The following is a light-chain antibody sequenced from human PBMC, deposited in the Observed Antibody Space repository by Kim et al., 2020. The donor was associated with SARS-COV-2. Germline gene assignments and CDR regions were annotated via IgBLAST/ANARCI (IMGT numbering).Light chain of an antibody. CDR3: QQRDDCGA. J-gene: IGKJ4*01. CDR2: EKS. CDR1: QTVNTY. V-gene: IGKV3-11*01. Sequence: LSWSPGERATLSCRASQTVNTYLAWYQQKPGQAPRLLIYEKSKRATGIPARFSGSGSGTDFTLTISSLEPEDFAIYYCQQRDDCGAFGGGTKLEI.